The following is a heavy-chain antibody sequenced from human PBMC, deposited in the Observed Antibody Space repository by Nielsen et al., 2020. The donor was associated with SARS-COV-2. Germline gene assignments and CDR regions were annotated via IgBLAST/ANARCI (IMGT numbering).Heavy chain of an antibody. J-gene: IGHJ1*01. Sequence: SVKVSCKASGGTFSSYAISWVRQAPGQGLEWMGGIIPIFGTANYAQKFQGRVTITADESTSTAYMELSSLRSGDTAVYYCARMFSSGYRAEYFQHWGQGTLVTVSS. CDR2: IIPIFGTA. V-gene: IGHV1-69*13. D-gene: IGHD3-22*01. CDR3: ARMFSSGYRAEYFQH. CDR1: GGTFSSYA.